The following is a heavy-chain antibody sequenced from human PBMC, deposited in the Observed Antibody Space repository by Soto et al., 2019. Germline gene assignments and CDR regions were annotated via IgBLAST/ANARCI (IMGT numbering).Heavy chain of an antibody. CDR1: GFSLSTRRVG. CDR3: AHRRRSLHYGDYFLRFDP. Sequence: RPALVNPAQTLALKCTFCGFSLSTRRVGVGWIRQPPGKALEWLSLIYWNDDKRYSPSLKSRLTITKDTSKNQVVLTMTNMDPVDTATYYCAHRRRSLHYGDYFLRFDPWGQGTLVTGS. V-gene: IGHV2-5*01. J-gene: IGHJ5*02. CDR2: IYWNDDK. D-gene: IGHD4-17*01.